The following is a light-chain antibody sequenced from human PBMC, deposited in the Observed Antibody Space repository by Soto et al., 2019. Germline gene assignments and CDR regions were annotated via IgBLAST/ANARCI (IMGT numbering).Light chain of an antibody. CDR1: QSISTW. CDR3: QQLKSYPIT. J-gene: IGKJ5*01. V-gene: IGKV1-5*01. CDR2: DSS. Sequence: DIQMTQSPSTLPASVGDRVTITCRASQSISTWLAWYQQKPGRAPKLLIYDSSSLESGVPSRFSGSGSGTEFSLTISSLQPEDFATYYCQQLKSYPITFGQGTRLEI.